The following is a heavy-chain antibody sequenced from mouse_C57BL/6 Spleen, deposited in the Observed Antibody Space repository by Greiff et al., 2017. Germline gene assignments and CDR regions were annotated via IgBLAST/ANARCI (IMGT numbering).Heavy chain of an antibody. CDR1: GFTFSDYG. V-gene: IGHV5-17*01. Sequence: EVQLVESGGGLVKPGGSLKLSCAASGFTFSDYGMHWVRQAPEQGLEWVAYISSGSSTIYYADTVKGRFTISRDNAKNTLFLHMTSLRSEDTAMXFCARGGYDYDGRAYFDVWGTGTTVTVSS. CDR2: ISSGSSTI. D-gene: IGHD2-4*01. CDR3: ARGGYDYDGRAYFDV. J-gene: IGHJ1*03.